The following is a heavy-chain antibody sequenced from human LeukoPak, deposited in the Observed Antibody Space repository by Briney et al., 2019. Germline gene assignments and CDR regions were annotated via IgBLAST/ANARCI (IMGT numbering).Heavy chain of an antibody. V-gene: IGHV4-61*02. Sequence: SETLSLTCTVSGGCISSGSYYWSWIRQPAGKGMEWIGRIYTSGSINYNPSLKGRVTISVDTSKNQFSLKLTSVTAADTAMYYCARRRRIAGVGTDALDIWGQGTMVTVSS. J-gene: IGHJ3*02. CDR1: GGCISSGSYY. D-gene: IGHD6-13*01. CDR3: ARRRRIAGVGTDALDI. CDR2: IYTSGSI.